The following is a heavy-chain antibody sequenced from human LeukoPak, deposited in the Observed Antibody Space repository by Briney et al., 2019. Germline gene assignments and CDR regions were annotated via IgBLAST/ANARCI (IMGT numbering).Heavy chain of an antibody. CDR3: ASWIQLWDDAFDI. CDR2: INHSGST. J-gene: IGHJ3*02. V-gene: IGHV4-34*01. CDR1: GGSISSYY. D-gene: IGHD5-18*01. Sequence: SETLSPTCTVSGGSISSYYWSWIRQPPGKGLEWIGEINHSGSTNYNPSLKSRVTISVDTSKNQFSLKLSSVTAADTAVYYCASWIQLWDDAFDIWGQGTMVTVSS.